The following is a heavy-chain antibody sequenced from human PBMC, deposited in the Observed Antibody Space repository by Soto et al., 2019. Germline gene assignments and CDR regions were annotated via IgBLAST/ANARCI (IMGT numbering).Heavy chain of an antibody. CDR3: ARVWNYFGSGPSDAFDI. CDR1: GGSISSYY. CDR2: IYYSGST. J-gene: IGHJ3*02. D-gene: IGHD3-10*01. Sequence: SETLSLTCTVSGGSISSYYWSWIRQPPGKGLEWIGYIYYSGSTNYNPSLKSRVTISVDTSKNQFSLKLSSVTAADTAVYYCARVWNYFGSGPSDAFDIWGQGTMVTVSS. V-gene: IGHV4-59*01.